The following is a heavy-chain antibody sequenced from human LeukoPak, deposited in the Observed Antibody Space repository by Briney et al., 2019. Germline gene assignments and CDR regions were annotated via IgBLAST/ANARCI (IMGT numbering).Heavy chain of an antibody. CDR3: ARRGDSSGSFDY. Sequence: ASVKVSCKASGYTFTGYYMHWVRQAPGQGLEWMGWINPNSGGTNYAQKFQGRVTMTRDTSFSTAYMELSRLRSDDTAVYYCARRGDSSGSFDYWGQGTLVTVSS. J-gene: IGHJ4*02. D-gene: IGHD3-22*01. CDR1: GYTFTGYY. CDR2: INPNSGGT. V-gene: IGHV1-2*02.